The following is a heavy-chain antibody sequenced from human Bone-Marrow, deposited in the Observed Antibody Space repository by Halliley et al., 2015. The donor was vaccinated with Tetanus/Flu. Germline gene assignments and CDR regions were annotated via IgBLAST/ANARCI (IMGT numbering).Heavy chain of an antibody. D-gene: IGHD3-3*01. J-gene: IGHJ4*02. V-gene: IGHV3-21*01. CDR3: ARKYYDFWSGYYYFDH. Sequence: SISSSSGYTYYADSVKGRFTISRDNAENSLYLQMNSLRAEDTALYYCARKYYDFWSGYYYFDHWGQGTLVTVSS. CDR2: ISSSSGYT.